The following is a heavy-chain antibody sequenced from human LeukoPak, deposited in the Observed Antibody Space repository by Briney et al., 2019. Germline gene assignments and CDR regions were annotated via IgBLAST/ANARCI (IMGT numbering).Heavy chain of an antibody. D-gene: IGHD2-15*01. CDR2: ISSSSSII. J-gene: IGHJ1*01. CDR3: ARRTAGDCTGGSCYGFQH. V-gene: IGHV3-48*04. Sequence: GGSLRLSCAASGFTFSSYSMNWVRQAPEKGLEWVSYISSSSSIIYYADSVKGRFTISRDNAKNSLYLQMNSLRAEDTAVYYCARRTAGDCTGGSCYGFQHWGQGTLVTVSS. CDR1: GFTFSSYS.